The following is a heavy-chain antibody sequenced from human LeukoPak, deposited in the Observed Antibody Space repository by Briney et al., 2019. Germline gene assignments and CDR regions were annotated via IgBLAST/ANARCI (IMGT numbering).Heavy chain of an antibody. D-gene: IGHD2-15*01. CDR2: ISSSSSII. J-gene: IGHJ1*01. CDR3: ARRTAGDCTGGSCYGFQH. V-gene: IGHV3-48*04. Sequence: GGSLRLSCAASGFTFSSYSMNWVRQAPEKGLEWVSYISSSSSIIYYADSVKGRFTISRDNAKNSLYLQMNSLRAEDTAVYYCARRTAGDCTGGSCYGFQHWGQGTLVTVSS. CDR1: GFTFSSYS.